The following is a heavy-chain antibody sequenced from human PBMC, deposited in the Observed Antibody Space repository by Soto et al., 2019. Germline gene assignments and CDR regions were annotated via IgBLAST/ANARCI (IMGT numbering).Heavy chain of an antibody. V-gene: IGHV3-64*01. CDR2: ISSNGGST. D-gene: IGHD5-18*01. CDR3: ARYSYGYYPVYGMDV. CDR1: GFTFSSYA. J-gene: IGHJ6*02. Sequence: HPGGSIRLSCAASGFTFSSYAMDWVRQDPGKGLEYVSAISSNGGSTYYANSVKGRFTISRDNSKNTLYLQMGSLRAEDMAVYYCARYSYGYYPVYGMDVWGQGTTVTVSS.